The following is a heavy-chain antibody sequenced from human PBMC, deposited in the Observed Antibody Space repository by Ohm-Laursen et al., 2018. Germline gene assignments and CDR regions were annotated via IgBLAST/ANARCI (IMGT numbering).Heavy chain of an antibody. V-gene: IGHV3-33*08. CDR3: ARGYCSSTSCYTDYYYYYGMDV. CDR2: IWSDGSNS. CDR1: GFTFSNAW. D-gene: IGHD2-2*02. Sequence: SLRLSCAASGFTFSNAWMSWVRQAPGKGLEWVAVIWSDGSNSYYADSVKGRFTISRDNAKNSLYLQMNSLRAEDTAVYYCARGYCSSTSCYTDYYYYYGMDVWGQGTTVTVSS. J-gene: IGHJ6*02.